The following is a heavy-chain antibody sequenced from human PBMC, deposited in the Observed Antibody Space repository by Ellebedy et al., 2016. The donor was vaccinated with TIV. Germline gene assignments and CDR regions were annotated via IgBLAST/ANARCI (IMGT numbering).Heavy chain of an antibody. CDR1: GGSLSSYY. V-gene: IGHV4-59*08. J-gene: IGHJ4*02. CDR3: ARMQVSRVGTLDY. D-gene: IGHD1-26*01. CDR2: IYYNGNT. Sequence: MPSETLSLTCTVSGGSLSSYYGSRIRQPPGKGLEWIGYIYYNGNTNYNPSLESRVTISVDTSKNEFSLKLSSVTAADTAVYYCARMQVSRVGTLDYWGQGTRVTVSS.